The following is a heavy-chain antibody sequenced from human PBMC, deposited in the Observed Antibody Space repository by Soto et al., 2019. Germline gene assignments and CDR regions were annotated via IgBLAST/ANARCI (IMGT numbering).Heavy chain of an antibody. CDR2: IYPDDSDT. D-gene: IGHD1-26*01. Sequence: GESLKISCKGSGYNLTNYWIGWVRQMPGKGLEWMGIIYPDDSDTRYSPSFQGQVTISVDKSISAAYLQWGSLKASDTAMYFCARQEGATVLFYYGMDVWGQGTTVTVSS. J-gene: IGHJ6*02. V-gene: IGHV5-51*01. CDR1: GYNLTNYW. CDR3: ARQEGATVLFYYGMDV.